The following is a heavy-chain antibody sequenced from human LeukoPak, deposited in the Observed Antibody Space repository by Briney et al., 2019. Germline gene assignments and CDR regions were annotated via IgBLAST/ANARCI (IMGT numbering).Heavy chain of an antibody. D-gene: IGHD2-15*01. J-gene: IGHJ6*02. V-gene: IGHV3-33*01. CDR2: IWYDGSNK. CDR3: ARSLGYCSGGGCYLSPYGMDV. CDR1: GFTFSSYG. Sequence: GGSLRLSCAASGFTFSSYGMHWVRQAPGKGLEWVAVIWYDGSNKYYADSVKGRFTISRDNSKNTLYLQMNSLRAEDTAVYYCARSLGYCSGGGCYLSPYGMDVWGQGTTVTVSS.